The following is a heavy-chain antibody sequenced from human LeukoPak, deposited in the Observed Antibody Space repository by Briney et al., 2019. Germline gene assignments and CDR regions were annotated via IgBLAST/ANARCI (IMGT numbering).Heavy chain of an antibody. V-gene: IGHV1-2*02. Sequence: ASVKVSCKASGYTFTGYYMHWVRQAPGQGLEWMGWINPNSGGTNYAQKFQGRVTMTRDTSISTAYMELSRLRSDDTAVYYCARAHWPGQWLLTYGIDFDYWGQGTPVTVSS. CDR3: ARAHWPGQWLLTYGIDFDY. D-gene: IGHD6-19*01. CDR2: INPNSGGT. CDR1: GYTFTGYY. J-gene: IGHJ4*02.